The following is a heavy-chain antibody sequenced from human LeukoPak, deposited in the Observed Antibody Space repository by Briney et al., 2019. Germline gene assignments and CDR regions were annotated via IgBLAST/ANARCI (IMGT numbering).Heavy chain of an antibody. CDR1: VGSFSGDY. D-gene: IGHD6-19*01. CDR3: AGPSTGYSSGWPLRNHYYYYGMDV. V-gene: IGHV4-34*01. CDR2: INHSGRT. Sequence: SETLSLTCAVYVGSFSGDYCSWIREPPGPELEWCGEINHSGRTNDHPSLKSRVTISVDTSKIQFSLRLSSVTAADTAVYYWAGPSTGYSSGWPLRNHYYYYGMDVWGQGTTVTVSS. J-gene: IGHJ6*02.